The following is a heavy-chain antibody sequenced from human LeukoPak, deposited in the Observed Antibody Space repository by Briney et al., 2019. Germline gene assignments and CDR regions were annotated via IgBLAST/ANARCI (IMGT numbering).Heavy chain of an antibody. V-gene: IGHV4-34*01. CDR2: INHSGST. D-gene: IGHD1-26*01. Sequence: SETPSLTCAVYGGSFSGYYWSWIRQPPGKGLEWIGEINHSGSTNYNPSLKSRVTISVDTSKNQFSLKLSSVTAADTAVYYCARGFFRRSYYQAYYYYGMDVWGQGTTVTVSS. J-gene: IGHJ6*02. CDR1: GGSFSGYY. CDR3: ARGFFRRSYYQAYYYYGMDV.